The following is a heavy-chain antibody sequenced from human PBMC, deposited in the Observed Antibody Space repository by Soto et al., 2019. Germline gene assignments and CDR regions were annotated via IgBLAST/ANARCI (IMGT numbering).Heavy chain of an antibody. Sequence: QVQLVQSGAEVKKPESSVKVSCKTSGGTFVRHVISWVRQAPGQGPEWMGKINPLSGIPNYAQKFQDRVTFTADTDSSTAYMYLSSLRSDDTAVYYCAAPACAATWCSPSHNLDHWGQGTLVTVSS. V-gene: IGHV1-69*09. D-gene: IGHD2-2*01. CDR2: INPLSGIP. J-gene: IGHJ4*02. CDR3: AAPACAATWCSPSHNLDH. CDR1: GGTFVRHV.